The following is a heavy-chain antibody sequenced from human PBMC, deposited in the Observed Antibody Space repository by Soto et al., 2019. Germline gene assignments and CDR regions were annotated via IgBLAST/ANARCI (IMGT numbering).Heavy chain of an antibody. J-gene: IGHJ4*02. Sequence: EVQLLDSGGGLVQPGGSLRLSCAASGFTFSSYAMNWVRQAPGKGLEWVSVISGSGDSTYYADSVKGRFTISRDNSENTLYLQMNSLRAEDTAVYYCARRGPGTYFDYWGQGTLVTASS. CDR1: GFTFSSYA. CDR2: ISGSGDST. CDR3: ARRGPGTYFDY. D-gene: IGHD6-13*01. V-gene: IGHV3-23*01.